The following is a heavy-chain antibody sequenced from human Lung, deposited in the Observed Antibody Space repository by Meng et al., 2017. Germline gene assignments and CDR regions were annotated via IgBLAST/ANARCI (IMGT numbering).Heavy chain of an antibody. V-gene: IGHV4-34*01. J-gene: IGHJ4*02. D-gene: IGHD4-11*01. CDR3: ARGPTTMAHDFDY. CDR1: GGYFSDYD. CDR2: INHSGST. Sequence: QVQVTQWGAGLLTPSATLVPARVVSGGYFSDYDWSWIRQPPGKGLEWIGEINHSGSTNYNPSLESRATISVDTSQNNLSLKLSSVTAADSAVYYCARGPTTMAHDFDYWGQGTLVTVSS.